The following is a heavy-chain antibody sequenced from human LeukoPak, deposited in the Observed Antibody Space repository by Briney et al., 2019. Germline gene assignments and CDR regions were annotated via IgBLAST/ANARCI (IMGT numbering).Heavy chain of an antibody. D-gene: IGHD6-13*01. CDR1: GYTFTGYY. Sequence: ASVKVSCKASGYTFTGYYMHWVRQAPGQGLEWMGWINPNSGGTKYAQMFQGRVTMTRDTSITTAYMELSSLRSEDTAVYYCARDLVIAAAGTGCLGYWGQGTLVTVSS. CDR3: ARDLVIAAAGTGCLGY. V-gene: IGHV1-2*02. CDR2: INPNSGGT. J-gene: IGHJ4*02.